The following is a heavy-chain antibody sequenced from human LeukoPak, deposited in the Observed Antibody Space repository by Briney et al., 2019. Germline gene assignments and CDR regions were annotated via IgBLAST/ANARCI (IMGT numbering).Heavy chain of an antibody. CDR1: GYTFTSYG. V-gene: IGHV1-18*01. Sequence: ASVTVSCKASGYTFTSYGISWVRQAPGQGLEWMGWISAYNGNTNYAQKLQGRVTMTTDTSTSTAHMELRSLRSDDTAVYYCARVPGRRGKYYFDYWGQGTLVTVSS. CDR2: ISAYNGNT. J-gene: IGHJ4*02. CDR3: ARVPGRRGKYYFDY. D-gene: IGHD3-16*01.